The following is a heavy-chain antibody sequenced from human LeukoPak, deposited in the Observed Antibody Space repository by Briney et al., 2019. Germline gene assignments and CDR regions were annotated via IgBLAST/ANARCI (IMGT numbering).Heavy chain of an antibody. CDR3: ARDRMALFDC. CDR2: IWYDGSNK. V-gene: IGHV3-33*08. D-gene: IGHD2-8*01. CDR1: GFTFSSYA. Sequence: GGSLRLSCAASGFTFSSYAMSWVRQAPGKGLEWVAVIWYDGSNKYYADSVKGRFTISRDNSKNTLDLQMNSLRAEDTAVYYCARDRMALFDCWGQGTLVTVSS. J-gene: IGHJ4*02.